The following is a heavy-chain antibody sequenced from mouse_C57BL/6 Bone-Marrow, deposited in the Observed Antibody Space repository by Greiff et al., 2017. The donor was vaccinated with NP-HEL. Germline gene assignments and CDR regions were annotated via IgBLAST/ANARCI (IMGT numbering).Heavy chain of an antibody. CDR3: APGYDYDDYFDY. D-gene: IGHD2-4*01. CDR2: IYPRSGNT. CDR1: GYTFTSYG. V-gene: IGHV1-81*01. Sequence: VKLVESGAELARPGASVKLSCKASGYTFTSYGISWVKQRTGQGLEWIGEIYPRSGNTYYNEKFKGKATLTADKSSSTAYMELRSLTSEDSAVYFCAPGYDYDDYFDYWGQGTTLTVSS. J-gene: IGHJ2*01.